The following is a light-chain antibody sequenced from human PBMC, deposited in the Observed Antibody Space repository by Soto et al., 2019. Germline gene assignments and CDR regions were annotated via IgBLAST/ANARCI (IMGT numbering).Light chain of an antibody. J-gene: IGKJ2*01. CDR2: WAS. CDR3: QQYYRTLYT. Sequence: DIVMTQSPDSLAVSLGERATINCKSSQSVLYSSNNKNYLAWYQQKPGQPPKLLIYWASTRESGVPDRFSGSGSGTDFTLTISSLQAEDVAVYYRQQYYRTLYTFGQGTKLEIK. V-gene: IGKV4-1*01. CDR1: QSVLYSSNNKNY.